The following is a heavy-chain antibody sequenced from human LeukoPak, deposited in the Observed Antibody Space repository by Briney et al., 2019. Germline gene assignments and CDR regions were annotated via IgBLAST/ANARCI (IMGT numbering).Heavy chain of an antibody. V-gene: IGHV1-69-2*01. CDR1: GYTFTDYY. J-gene: IGHJ3*02. D-gene: IGHD4-23*01. Sequence: GATVKISCKASGYTFTDYYMHWVQQAPGKGLEWMGRVDPEDGETIYAEKFQGRVTITADTSTVTAYMELSSLRSEDTAVYYCAIFDYSGPQGDAFDIWGQGTMVTVSS. CDR2: VDPEDGET. CDR3: AIFDYSGPQGDAFDI.